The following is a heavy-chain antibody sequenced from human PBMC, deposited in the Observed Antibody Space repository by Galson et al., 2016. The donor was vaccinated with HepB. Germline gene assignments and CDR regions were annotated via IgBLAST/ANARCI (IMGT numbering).Heavy chain of an antibody. CDR3: ARAKAGGYNLFYLDY. CDR2: IYSGGGT. J-gene: IGHJ4*02. V-gene: IGHV3-53*01. Sequence: SLRLSCAASGFTVSGNYMSWVRQAPGKGLEWVSAIYSGGGTFYADSVKGRFTVSRDNSKNTLYLQMDSLRAEDSAVYYCARAKAGGYNLFYLDYWGQGTLVTVSS. CDR1: GFTVSGNY. D-gene: IGHD5-24*01.